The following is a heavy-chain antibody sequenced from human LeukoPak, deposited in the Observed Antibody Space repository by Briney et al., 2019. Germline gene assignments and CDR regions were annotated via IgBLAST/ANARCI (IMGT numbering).Heavy chain of an antibody. D-gene: IGHD1-26*01. CDR1: GFTFSSYG. Sequence: GGSLRLSCAASGFTFSSYGMSWVRQAPGKGLEWVSVTYSGGSTYYADSVKGRFTISRDNSKNTLYLQMNSLRAEDTAVYYCARVWANSGNFYGEDYWGQGTLVTVSS. J-gene: IGHJ4*02. CDR2: TYSGGST. CDR3: ARVWANSGNFYGEDY. V-gene: IGHV3-53*01.